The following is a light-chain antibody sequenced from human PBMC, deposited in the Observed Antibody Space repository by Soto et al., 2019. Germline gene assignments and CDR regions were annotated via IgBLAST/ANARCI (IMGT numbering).Light chain of an antibody. CDR3: CLYASSSTFI. CDR2: EAT. Sequence: QSALTQPASASGSPGQSITISYTGTSSDIGSYNLVSWYQQHPGKAPKLMIYEATKRPSGVSNRFSGSKSGNTASLTISGLQAEDEADYYCCLYASSSTFIFGGGTKLTVL. V-gene: IGLV2-23*02. J-gene: IGLJ2*01. CDR1: SSDIGSYNL.